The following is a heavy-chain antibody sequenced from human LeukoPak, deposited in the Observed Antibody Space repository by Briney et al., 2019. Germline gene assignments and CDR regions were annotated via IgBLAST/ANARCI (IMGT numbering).Heavy chain of an antibody. V-gene: IGHV4-61*01. CDR1: GGSISSTSYY. Sequence: MPSETLSLTCSVSGGSISSTSYYWSWIRQPPGKGLEWIGYIYYSGSTYYNPSLRSRVTISVDTSKNQFSLKLSSVTAADTAVYYCARRSSSTKGWGYYYYMDVWGKGTTVTVSS. D-gene: IGHD6-13*01. CDR2: IYYSGST. J-gene: IGHJ6*03. CDR3: ARRSSSTKGWGYYYYMDV.